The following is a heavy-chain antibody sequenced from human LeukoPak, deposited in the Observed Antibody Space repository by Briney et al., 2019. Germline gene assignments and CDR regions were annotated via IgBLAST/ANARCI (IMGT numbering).Heavy chain of an antibody. Sequence: WASVKVSCKASGYTFTSYAINWVRQATGQGLEWMGWMNPSNGNTGFAQKFQGRLTMTRNTSISTAYMELSSLRSEDTAVYFCARGSSEEMATIAYWGQGTLVTVSS. D-gene: IGHD5-24*01. CDR2: MNPSNGNT. CDR1: GYTFTSYA. V-gene: IGHV1-8*01. CDR3: ARGSSEEMATIAY. J-gene: IGHJ4*02.